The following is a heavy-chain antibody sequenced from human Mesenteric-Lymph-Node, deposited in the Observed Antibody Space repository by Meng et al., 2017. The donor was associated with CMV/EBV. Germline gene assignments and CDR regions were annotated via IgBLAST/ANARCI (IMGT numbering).Heavy chain of an antibody. V-gene: IGHV4-61*01. CDR2: IYYSGST. D-gene: IGHD6-13*01. CDR3: ARDHIAAAGTGWFDP. Sequence: VGSVSSGSYCWRWIRRPPGEGLEWIGYIYYSGSTTYNPSLKIRVTISVDTSKNQFSLKLSSVTAADTAVYYCARDHIAAAGTGWFDPWGQGTLVTVSS. J-gene: IGHJ5*02. CDR1: VGSVSSGSYC.